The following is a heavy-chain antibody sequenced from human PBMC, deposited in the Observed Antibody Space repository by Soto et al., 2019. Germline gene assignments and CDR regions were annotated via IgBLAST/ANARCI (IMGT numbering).Heavy chain of an antibody. J-gene: IGHJ6*02. CDR2: ISSSGHYT. CDR3: ARELDGMDV. Sequence: QLQLVESGGGLVKPGGSLRLSFEASGITFIASYMSWTRQAPGKGLEWVSYISSSGHYTEHADSVRGRFTTSRDNARNSLYLQMNSLRVEDTAVYYCARELDGMDVWGQGTTVTVSS. CDR1: GITFIASY. V-gene: IGHV3-11*05.